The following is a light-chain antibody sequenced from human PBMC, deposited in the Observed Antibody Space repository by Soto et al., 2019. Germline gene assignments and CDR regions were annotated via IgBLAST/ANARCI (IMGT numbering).Light chain of an antibody. J-gene: IGLJ3*02. CDR2: DVS. CDR1: RSDVGDYNL. Sequence: QSVLTQPASVSGSPGQSITISCTGTRSDVGDYNLVSWYQQHPGKAPKLIIFDVSDRPSGVSDRFSGSKSGNTASLTISGLQAEDDADYYCTSYSITSALEVFGGGTKLTVL. CDR3: TSYSITSALEV. V-gene: IGLV2-14*03.